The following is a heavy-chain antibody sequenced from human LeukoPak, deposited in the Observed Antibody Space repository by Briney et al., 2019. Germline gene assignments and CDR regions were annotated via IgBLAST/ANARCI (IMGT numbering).Heavy chain of an antibody. J-gene: IGHJ6*03. Sequence: SETLSLTCTVSGGSISSSSYYWGWIREPPGKGLEWIGRIYYSGSTYYNPSLKSRVTISVDTSKNQFSLKVSSVTAADTAVYYCARVFDSGSQAYFYYMDVWGKGTTVTISS. CDR1: GGSISSSSYY. V-gene: IGHV4-39*07. CDR2: IYYSGST. D-gene: IGHD3-10*01. CDR3: ARVFDSGSQAYFYYMDV.